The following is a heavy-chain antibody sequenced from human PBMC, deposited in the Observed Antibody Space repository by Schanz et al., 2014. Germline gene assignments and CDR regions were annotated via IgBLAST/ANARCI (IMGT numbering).Heavy chain of an antibody. V-gene: IGHV1-46*01. J-gene: IGHJ6*02. D-gene: IGHD3-10*01. Sequence: QVQLVQSGAEVKKPGSSVKVSCKASGGTFTSDSMHWVRQAPGQGLEWMGMINPSGGSTTYAQKLQGRVTLTTDTSTSTAYMELRNLRSDDTAVYYCARAKRFGDMDVWGQGTTVTVSS. CDR1: GGTFTSDS. CDR2: INPSGGST. CDR3: ARAKRFGDMDV.